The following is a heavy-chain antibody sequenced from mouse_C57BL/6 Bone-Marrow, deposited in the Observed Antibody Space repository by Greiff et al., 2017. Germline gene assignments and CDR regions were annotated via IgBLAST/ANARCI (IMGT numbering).Heavy chain of an antibody. D-gene: IGHD1-1*01. V-gene: IGHV5-9-1*02. CDR1: GFTFSSYA. CDR2: ISSGGDYI. J-gene: IGHJ3*01. CDR3: TRGPKNHYYGSSYWFAY. Sequence: DVKLVESGEGLVKPGGSLKLSCAASGFTFSSYAMSWVRQTPEKRLEWVAYISSGGDYIYYADTVKGRFTISRDNARNTLYLQMSSLKSEDTAMYYCTRGPKNHYYGSSYWFAYWGQGTLVTVSA.